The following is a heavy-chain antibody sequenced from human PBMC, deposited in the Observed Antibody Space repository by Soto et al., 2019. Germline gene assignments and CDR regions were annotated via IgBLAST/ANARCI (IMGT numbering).Heavy chain of an antibody. J-gene: IGHJ5*02. V-gene: IGHV4-34*01. D-gene: IGHD3-3*01. CDR3: ARGNYDFWSGYYPHRDNWFDP. Sequence: KPSETLSLTCAVYGGSFSGYYWSWIRQPPGKGLEWIGEINHSGSTNYNPSLKSRVTISVDTSKNQFSLKLSSVTAADTAVYYCARGNYDFWSGYYPHRDNWFDPWGQGTLVTVSS. CDR2: INHSGST. CDR1: GGSFSGYY.